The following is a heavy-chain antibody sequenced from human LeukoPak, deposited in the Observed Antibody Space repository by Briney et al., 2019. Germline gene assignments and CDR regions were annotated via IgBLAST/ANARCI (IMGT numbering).Heavy chain of an antibody. CDR1: GGSISSYY. D-gene: IGHD3-22*01. CDR3: ARQKGSGSLYYYYYGKDV. CDR2: IYYSGST. J-gene: IGHJ6*02. Sequence: SETLSLTCTVSGGSISSYYWSWIRQPPGKGLEWIGYIYYSGSTNYNPSLKSRVTISVDTSKNQFSLKLSSVTAADTAVYYCARQKGSGSLYYYYYGKDVWGQGTTVTVSS. V-gene: IGHV4-59*08.